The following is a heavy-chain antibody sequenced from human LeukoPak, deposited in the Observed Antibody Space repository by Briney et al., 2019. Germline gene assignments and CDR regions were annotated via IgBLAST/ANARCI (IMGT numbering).Heavy chain of an antibody. J-gene: IGHJ4*02. D-gene: IGHD1-26*01. V-gene: IGHV3-30-3*01. Sequence: AGGSLRLSCAASGFTFSSYAMHWVRQAPGKGLEWVAVISYDGSNKYYADSVKGRFTISRDNSKNTLYLQMNSLRAEDTAVYYCAKDSSGSYYNWGQGTLVTVSS. CDR2: ISYDGSNK. CDR3: AKDSSGSYYN. CDR1: GFTFSSYA.